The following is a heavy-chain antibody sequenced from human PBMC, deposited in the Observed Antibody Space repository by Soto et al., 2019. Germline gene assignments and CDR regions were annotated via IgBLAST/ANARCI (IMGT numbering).Heavy chain of an antibody. Sequence: QVQLQQWGAGLLKPSETLSLTCAVYGGSFSGYYWSWIRQPPGKGLEWIGEINHSGSTNYNPSLKSRVPISVDTSKNQFSLKLSSVTAADTAVYYCARLGSITIFGVVIRAFDYWGQGTLVTVSS. CDR3: ARLGSITIFGVVIRAFDY. CDR2: INHSGST. D-gene: IGHD3-3*01. CDR1: GGSFSGYY. V-gene: IGHV4-34*01. J-gene: IGHJ4*02.